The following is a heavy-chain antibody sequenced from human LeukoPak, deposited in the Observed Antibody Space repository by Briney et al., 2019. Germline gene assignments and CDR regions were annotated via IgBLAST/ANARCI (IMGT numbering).Heavy chain of an antibody. CDR3: ARDRYGQLVGQFDY. D-gene: IGHD6-6*01. V-gene: IGHV3-21*01. Sequence: GGSLRLSCAASGFTFSSYSMNWVRQAPGKGLEWVSSISSSSSYIYYADSVKGRFTISRDDAKNSLYLQMNSLRAEDTAVYYCARDRYGQLVGQFDYWGQGTLVTVSS. CDR1: GFTFSSYS. CDR2: ISSSSSYI. J-gene: IGHJ4*02.